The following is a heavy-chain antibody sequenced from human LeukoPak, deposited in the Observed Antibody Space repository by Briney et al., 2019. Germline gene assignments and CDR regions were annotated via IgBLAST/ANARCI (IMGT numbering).Heavy chain of an antibody. J-gene: IGHJ3*02. CDR3: AKDGDSSGYYDTHAFDI. CDR1: GFTFSSYA. V-gene: IGHV3-23*01. CDR2: ISGSGGST. D-gene: IGHD3-22*01. Sequence: GGSLRLSCAASGFTFSSYAMSWVRQAPGKGLEWVSAISGSGGSTYYADSVKGRFTISRDNSKNTLYLQMNSLRAEDTAVYYCAKDGDSSGYYDTHAFDIWGQGTMVTVSS.